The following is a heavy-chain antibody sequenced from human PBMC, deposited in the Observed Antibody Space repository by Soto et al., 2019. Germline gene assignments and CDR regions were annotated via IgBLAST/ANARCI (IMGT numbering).Heavy chain of an antibody. CDR2: IIPILGIA. J-gene: IGHJ6*02. V-gene: IGHV1-69*02. CDR1: GVTFSSYT. Sequence: SVKVSCKASGVTFSSYTISWVRQAPGQGLEWMGRIIPILGIANYAQKFQGRVTITADKSTSTAYMELSSLRSEDTAVYYCASAGYYDSSGFPMDVWGQGTTVTVSS. D-gene: IGHD3-22*01. CDR3: ASAGYYDSSGFPMDV.